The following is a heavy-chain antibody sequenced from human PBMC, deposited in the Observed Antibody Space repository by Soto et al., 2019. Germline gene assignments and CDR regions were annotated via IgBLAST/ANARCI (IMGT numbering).Heavy chain of an antibody. Sequence: GGSLRLSCAASGFTFSSYSMNWVRQAPGKGLEWVSSISSSSSYIYYADSVKGRFTISRDNAKNSLYLQMNSLRAEDTAVYYCAKGYYDSSGYYYEPDYWCRGTLVTVSS. V-gene: IGHV3-21*04. D-gene: IGHD3-22*01. CDR3: AKGYYDSSGYYYEPDY. CDR1: GFTFSSYS. J-gene: IGHJ4*02. CDR2: ISSSSSYI.